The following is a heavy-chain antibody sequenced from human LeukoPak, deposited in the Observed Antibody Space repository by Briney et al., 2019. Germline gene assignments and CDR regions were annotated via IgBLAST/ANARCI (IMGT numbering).Heavy chain of an antibody. V-gene: IGHV1-18*01. Sequence: AAVTVSCKPSAYTFTTYGISWVRQAPGQGVEWMGWINPYNGDTNYAQKLQGRVTMTTDTSTSTAYMELRSLRPEDTAVYYCARVMHWDKVMARGRGMDVWGQGTTVTVSS. D-gene: IGHD5-18*01. CDR1: AYTFTTYG. J-gene: IGHJ6*02. CDR2: INPYNGDT. CDR3: ARVMHWDKVMARGRGMDV.